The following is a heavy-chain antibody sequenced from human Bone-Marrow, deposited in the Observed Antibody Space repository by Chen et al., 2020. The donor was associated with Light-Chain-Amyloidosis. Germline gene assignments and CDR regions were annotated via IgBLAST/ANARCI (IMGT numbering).Heavy chain of an antibody. D-gene: IGHD5-12*01. CDR3: ARRRDGYNFDY. V-gene: IGHV5-51*01. Sequence: EVQLEQSGPEVKKPGESLKISCKGSGYTFPNYWIGWVRQMPGKGLEWMGVIYPDDPDARFNPSFGGQVTISADKSITTAYLQWRSLKASDTAMYYCARRRDGYNFDYWGQGTLGTVSS. J-gene: IGHJ4*02. CDR2: IYPDDPDA. CDR1: GYTFPNYW.